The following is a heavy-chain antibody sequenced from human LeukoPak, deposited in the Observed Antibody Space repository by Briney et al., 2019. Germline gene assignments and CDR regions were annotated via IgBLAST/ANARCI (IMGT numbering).Heavy chain of an antibody. CDR3: ARWRRIGYSSGWFQRGPAFDI. Sequence: ASVKVSCKASGYTFTSYNMHRVRQAPGQGLEWMGIINPSGGSTNYAEKFQGRVTMTTDTSTSTAYTELRSLRADDTAVYYCARWRRIGYSSGWFQRGPAFDIWGQGTMVTVSS. CDR2: INPSGGST. J-gene: IGHJ3*02. V-gene: IGHV1-46*01. D-gene: IGHD6-19*01. CDR1: GYTFTSYN.